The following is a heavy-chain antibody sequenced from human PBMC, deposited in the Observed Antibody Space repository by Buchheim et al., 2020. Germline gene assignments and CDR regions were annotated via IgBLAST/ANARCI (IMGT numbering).Heavy chain of an antibody. V-gene: IGHV4-59*01. CDR2: VSYSGTT. Sequence: QVQLQESGPRLVKPSETLSLTCTVSGGSISGYYWSWIRQPPEKGLEWIGYVSYSGTTVYEPSLERRVTISVDTPNKQFSRKLTSATAADTAVYYCARVRASGWYFFDFWGQGTL. J-gene: IGHJ4*02. CDR3: ARVRASGWYFFDF. D-gene: IGHD6-19*01. CDR1: GGSISGYY.